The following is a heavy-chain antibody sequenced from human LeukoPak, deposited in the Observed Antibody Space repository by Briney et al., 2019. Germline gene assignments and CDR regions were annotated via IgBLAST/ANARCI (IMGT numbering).Heavy chain of an antibody. CDR3: ARCPSITGTTPNDY. V-gene: IGHV1-18*01. J-gene: IGHJ4*02. CDR1: GYTFTSYG. CDR2: ISAYNGNT. D-gene: IGHD1-7*01. Sequence: ASVKVSCKASGYTFTSYGISGVRQAPGQGLEWMGWISAYNGNTNYAQKLQGRVTKTTDTSTSTAYMELRSLRSDDTAVYYCARCPSITGTTPNDYWGQGTLVTVSS.